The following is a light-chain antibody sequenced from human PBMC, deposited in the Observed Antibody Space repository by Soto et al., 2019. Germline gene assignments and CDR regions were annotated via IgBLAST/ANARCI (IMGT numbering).Light chain of an antibody. J-gene: IGKJ2*01. CDR3: HQYGGSPFT. CDR2: GAS. V-gene: IGKV3-20*01. CDR1: QSIFNNY. Sequence: EIVLTQSPGTLSLSPRERATLSCRASQSIFNNYLAWYQQKPGQAPRLLVYGASFRATGIPDRFSGSGSGTDFTLTISRLEPEDLAVYYCHQYGGSPFTFGQGTRLEIK.